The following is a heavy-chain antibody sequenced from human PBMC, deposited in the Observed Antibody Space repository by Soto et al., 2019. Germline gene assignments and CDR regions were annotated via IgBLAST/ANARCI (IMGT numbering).Heavy chain of an antibody. CDR3: ARGGSMVRGVIIRNYYYYGMDV. CDR2: INHSGST. CDR1: GGSFSGYY. Sequence: SETLSLTCAVYGGSFSGYYWSWIRQPPGKGLEWIGEINHSGSTNYNPSLKSRVTISVDTSKNQLSLKLSSVTAADTAVYYCARGGSMVRGVIIRNYYYYGMDVWGQGTTVTVSS. D-gene: IGHD3-10*01. V-gene: IGHV4-34*01. J-gene: IGHJ6*02.